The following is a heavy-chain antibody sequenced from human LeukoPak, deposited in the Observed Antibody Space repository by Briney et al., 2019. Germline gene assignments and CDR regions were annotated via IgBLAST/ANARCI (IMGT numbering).Heavy chain of an antibody. Sequence: PGGSLRLSCAASGFTFSSYAMHWVRQAPGKGLEWVAVISYDGSNKYYADSVKGRFTISRDNSKNTLYLQMNSLRAEDTAVYYCARDAPHCTNGVCSHYGMDVWGQGTTVTVSS. J-gene: IGHJ6*02. CDR3: ARDAPHCTNGVCSHYGMDV. CDR1: GFTFSSYA. CDR2: ISYDGSNK. V-gene: IGHV3-30-3*01. D-gene: IGHD2-8*01.